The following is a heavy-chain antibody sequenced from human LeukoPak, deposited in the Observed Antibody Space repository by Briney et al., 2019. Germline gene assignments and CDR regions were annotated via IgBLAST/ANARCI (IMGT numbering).Heavy chain of an antibody. D-gene: IGHD3-3*01. Sequence: GESLKISCKGSGYRFTSYWIGWVRQMPGKGLEWMGIIYPGDSDTRYSPSFQGQVTISADKSISTAYLQWSSLKASDTAMYYCARLRSRPYYDFWSGTPERGYFDYWGQGTLVTVSS. CDR1: GYRFTSYW. CDR2: IYPGDSDT. V-gene: IGHV5-51*01. J-gene: IGHJ4*02. CDR3: ARLRSRPYYDFWSGTPERGYFDY.